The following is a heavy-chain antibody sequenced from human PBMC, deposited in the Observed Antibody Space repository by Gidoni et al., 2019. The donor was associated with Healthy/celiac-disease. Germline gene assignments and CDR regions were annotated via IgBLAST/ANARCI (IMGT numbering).Heavy chain of an antibody. J-gene: IGHJ4*02. CDR3: ARTSVDTAMVDY. V-gene: IGHV3-11*01. CDR1: GCTFSDYY. Sequence: QVQLVESGGGLVKPGGSLRRSGEASGCTFSDYYMSWIRQAPGKGLEWVSSISSSGRTIYYAASVKGRFTISRDNAKNSLYLQMNSLRAEDTAVYYCARTSVDTAMVDYWGQGTLVTVSS. D-gene: IGHD5-18*01. CDR2: ISSSGRTI.